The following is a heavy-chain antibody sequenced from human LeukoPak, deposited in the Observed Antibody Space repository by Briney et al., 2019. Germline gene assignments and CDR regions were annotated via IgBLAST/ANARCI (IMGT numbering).Heavy chain of an antibody. J-gene: IGHJ4*02. D-gene: IGHD6-13*01. CDR1: GFTFSSYA. CDR3: AKRVGYSSNWPHFDY. Sequence: GGSLRLSCAASGFTFSSYAMSWVRQAPGKGLEWVSAISGSGGSTYYADSVKGRFTISRDNSKNTLYLQMNSLRAEDTAIYYCAKRVGYSSNWPHFDYWGQGTLVTVSS. V-gene: IGHV3-23*01. CDR2: ISGSGGST.